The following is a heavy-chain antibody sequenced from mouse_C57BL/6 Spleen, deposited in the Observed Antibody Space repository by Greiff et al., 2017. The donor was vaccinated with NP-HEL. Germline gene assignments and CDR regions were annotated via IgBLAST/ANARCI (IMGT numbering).Heavy chain of an antibody. CDR3: AGEGSNYHDHFDY. V-gene: IGHV1-76*01. J-gene: IGHJ2*01. CDR1: GYTFTDYY. CDR2: IYPGSGNT. Sequence: QVHVKQSGAELVRPGASVKLSCKASGYTFTDYYINWVKQRPGQGLEWIARIYPGSGNTYYNEKFKGKATLTAEKASSTAYMQRSSLTSEDSAVYCCAGEGSNYHDHFDYWGQGTTLTVSS. D-gene: IGHD2-5*01.